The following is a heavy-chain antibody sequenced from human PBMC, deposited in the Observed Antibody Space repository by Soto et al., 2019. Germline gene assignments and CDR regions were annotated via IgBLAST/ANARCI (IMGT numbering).Heavy chain of an antibody. CDR1: GGSISSGDYY. D-gene: IGHD3-22*01. CDR2: IYYSGST. Sequence: SETLSLTCTVSGGSISSGDYYWSWIRQPPGKGLEWIGYIYYSGSTYYNPSIKSRVNISVDTSKNQFSLKLSSVTAAETAVYYCARVWYYDSSGSPDYSGQGTLVTVPS. V-gene: IGHV4-30-4*01. CDR3: ARVWYYDSSGSPDY. J-gene: IGHJ4*02.